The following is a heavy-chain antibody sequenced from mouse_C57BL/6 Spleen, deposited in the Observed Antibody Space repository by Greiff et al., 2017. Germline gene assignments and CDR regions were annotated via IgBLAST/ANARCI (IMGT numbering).Heavy chain of an antibody. D-gene: IGHD4-1*01. CDR1: GYTFTDYY. CDR3: ARRLGRGYYAMDY. J-gene: IGHJ4*01. V-gene: IGHV1-26*01. Sequence: VQLQQSGPELVKPGASVKISCKASGYTFTDYYMNWVKQSHGKSLEWIGDINPNNGGTSYNQKFKGKATLTVDKSSSTAYMELRSLTSEDSAVYYCARRLGRGYYAMDYGGQGTSVTVSS. CDR2: INPNNGGT.